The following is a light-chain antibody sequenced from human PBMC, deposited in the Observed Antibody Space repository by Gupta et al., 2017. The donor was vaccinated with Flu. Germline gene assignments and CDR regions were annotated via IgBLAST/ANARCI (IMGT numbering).Light chain of an antibody. V-gene: IGLV2-14*01. CDR1: ISDVGGYNR. Sequence: QSALTQPASVSGSPGQSITISCTGPISDVGGYNRVSWYQQHPGKAPKLIIYEVNSRPSGVSNRFSGSKSGNTASLTISGLQADDEADYYCSSYTLTRTSISAGVFGGGTKLTVL. J-gene: IGLJ3*02. CDR2: EVN. CDR3: SSYTLTRTSISAGV.